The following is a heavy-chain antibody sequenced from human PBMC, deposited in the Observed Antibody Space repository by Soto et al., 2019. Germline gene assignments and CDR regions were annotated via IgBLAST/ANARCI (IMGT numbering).Heavy chain of an antibody. CDR3: ARVVTIFGVVRKDYGMDV. Sequence: GGSLRLSCAASGFTFSDYYMSWIRQAPGKGLEWVSYISSSSSYTNYADSVKGRFTISRDNAKNSLYLQMNSLRAEDTAVYYCARVVTIFGVVRKDYGMDVWGQGTTITVSS. CDR2: ISSSSSYT. D-gene: IGHD3-3*01. CDR1: GFTFSDYY. J-gene: IGHJ6*02. V-gene: IGHV3-11*06.